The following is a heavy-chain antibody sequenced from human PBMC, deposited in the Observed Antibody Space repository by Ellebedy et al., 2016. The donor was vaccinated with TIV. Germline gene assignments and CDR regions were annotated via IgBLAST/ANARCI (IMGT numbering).Heavy chain of an antibody. CDR2: IYSGGST. CDR3: ARGVLSGY. CDR1: GFTVSNNY. V-gene: IGHV3-53*01. J-gene: IGHJ4*02. D-gene: IGHD2/OR15-2a*01. Sequence: GESLKISCAASGFTVSNNYISWVRQAPGKGLEWVSVIYSGGSTYYADSVKGRFTISRDNSKNTVYLQMNSLRAEEPAVYYCARGVLSGYWGQGTLVTVSS.